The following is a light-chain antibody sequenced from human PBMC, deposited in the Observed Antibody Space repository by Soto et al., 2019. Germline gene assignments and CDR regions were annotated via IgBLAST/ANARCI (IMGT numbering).Light chain of an antibody. J-gene: IGKJ1*01. CDR3: QKYDSAPWT. CDR1: QDIRDY. Sequence: DIQMTQSPSSLSASIGDRVTITCRARQDIRDYLVWYQQKPGKVPKLLIYGASTLQSGVPSRFSGSGSGTDFTLTISSLQPEDVATYYCQKYDSAPWTFGQGTRVEIK. V-gene: IGKV1-27*01. CDR2: GAS.